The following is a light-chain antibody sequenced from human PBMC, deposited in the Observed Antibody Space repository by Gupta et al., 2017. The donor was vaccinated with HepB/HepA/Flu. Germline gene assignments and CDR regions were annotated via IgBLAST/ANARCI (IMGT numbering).Light chain of an antibody. CDR1: KLGDTY. CDR2: QDS. CDR3: QAWDSSTVV. V-gene: IGLV3-1*01. Sequence: SSELTQPPSVSVSPGQTASITCSGDKLGDTYACWYQQKPGQSPVVVIYQDSKRPAGIPERFSGSNSGNTATLTISGTQAMDEADYYCQAWDSSTVVFGGGTKLTVL. J-gene: IGLJ2*01.